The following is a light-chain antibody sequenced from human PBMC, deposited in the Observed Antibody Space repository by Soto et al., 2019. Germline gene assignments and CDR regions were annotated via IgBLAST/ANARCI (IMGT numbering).Light chain of an antibody. Sequence: DIQMTHSPSTLSASVGDRVTITCRASQPISSWLAWYHQKPGKAPKLLIYDASNLESGVPSRFSGSGSGTEFTLTISSLQPEDFGIYYCQQYENYWTFGQGTKVDIK. V-gene: IGKV1-5*01. CDR3: QQYENYWT. CDR1: QPISSW. J-gene: IGKJ1*01. CDR2: DAS.